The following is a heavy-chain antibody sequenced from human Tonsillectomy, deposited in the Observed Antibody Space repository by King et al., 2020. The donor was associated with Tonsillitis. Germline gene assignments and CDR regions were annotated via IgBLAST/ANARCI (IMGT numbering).Heavy chain of an antibody. Sequence: VQLQQWGAGLLKPSETLSLTCAVYGGSFSGYYWSWIRQPPGKGLEWIGEINHSGSTNYNTSLKSRVTISVDTSKNQVSLKLSSVTAADTAVYYCARGPSLLLWFVELVAFDIWGQGTMVTVSS. J-gene: IGHJ3*02. CDR2: INHSGST. CDR1: GGSFSGYY. CDR3: ARGPSLLLWFVELVAFDI. V-gene: IGHV4-34*01. D-gene: IGHD3-10*01.